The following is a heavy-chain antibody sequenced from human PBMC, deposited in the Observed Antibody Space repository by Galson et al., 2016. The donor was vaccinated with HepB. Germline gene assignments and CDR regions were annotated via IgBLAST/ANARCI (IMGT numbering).Heavy chain of an antibody. V-gene: IGHV1-18*01. CDR2: INVHNGYT. J-gene: IGHJ4*02. Sequence: QSGAEVKQPGASVKVSCKASGYTFSTYGIAWVRQAPGKGLEWLGWINVHNGYTNYAQSLQGRVTVTTDTSTNTAYMDLRSLTSDDSAVYYWARGPRGGVDYWGQGTLVTVSS. CDR3: ARGPRGGVDY. CDR1: GYTFSTYG. D-gene: IGHD3-16*01.